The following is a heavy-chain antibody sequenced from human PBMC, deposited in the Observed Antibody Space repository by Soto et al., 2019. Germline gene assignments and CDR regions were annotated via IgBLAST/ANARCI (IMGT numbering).Heavy chain of an antibody. Sequence: SETLSLTCTVSGGSISSYYWSWIRQPPGKGLEWIGYIYYSGSTNYNPSLKSRVTISVDTSKNQFSLKLSSVTAADTAVYYCARKDYGSGSSSMDVWGQGTTVTV. CDR3: ARKDYGSGSSSMDV. D-gene: IGHD3-10*01. J-gene: IGHJ6*02. V-gene: IGHV4-59*01. CDR1: GGSISSYY. CDR2: IYYSGST.